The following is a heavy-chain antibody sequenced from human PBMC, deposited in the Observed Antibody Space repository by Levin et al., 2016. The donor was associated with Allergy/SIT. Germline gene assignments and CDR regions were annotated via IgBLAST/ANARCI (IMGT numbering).Heavy chain of an antibody. V-gene: IGHV3-74*01. CDR2: IKTDGSYT. CDR1: GFTFSNYW. Sequence: GESLKISCAASGFTFSNYWMHWVRQAPGKGLVWVSCIKTDGSYTRYADSVEGRFTISRDNAKNTLYLQMNSLRAEDTAVYYCVPDFYKWFDPWGQGTLVTVSS. CDR3: VPDFYKWFDP. J-gene: IGHJ5*02. D-gene: IGHD3-10*01.